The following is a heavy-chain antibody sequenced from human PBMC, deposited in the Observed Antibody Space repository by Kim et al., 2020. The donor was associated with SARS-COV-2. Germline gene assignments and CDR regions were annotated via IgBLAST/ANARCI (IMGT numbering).Heavy chain of an antibody. CDR1: GYTLSDLS. CDR3: AADRPNYRLPTFSFDY. CDR2: YDPEFGET. Sequence: ASVKVSCKVSGYTLSDLSVHWVRQAPGKGLEWMGGYDPEFGETIYPQKFQGRVAVTEDRLTDTAYMELRSLRSEDTAVYYCAADRPNYRLPTFSFDYWGQ. J-gene: IGHJ4*02. D-gene: IGHD1-1*01. V-gene: IGHV1-24*01.